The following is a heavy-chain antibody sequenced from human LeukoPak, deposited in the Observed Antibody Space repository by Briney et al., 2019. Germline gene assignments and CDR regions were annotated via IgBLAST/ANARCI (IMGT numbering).Heavy chain of an antibody. CDR1: GFTFGDYA. V-gene: IGHV3-49*04. CDR3: TRVDYDFWSGYWPDDY. Sequence: GGSLRLSCTASGFTFGDYAMSWVRQAPGKGLEWVGFIRSKAYGGTTEYAASVKGRFTISRDDPKSIAYLQMNSLKTEDTAVYYCTRVDYDFWSGYWPDDYWGQGTLVTVSS. J-gene: IGHJ4*02. D-gene: IGHD3-3*01. CDR2: IRSKAYGGTT.